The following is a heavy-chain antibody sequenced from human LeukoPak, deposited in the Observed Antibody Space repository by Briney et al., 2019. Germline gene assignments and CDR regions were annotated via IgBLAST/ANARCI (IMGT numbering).Heavy chain of an antibody. D-gene: IGHD3-10*01. CDR1: GFTFSSYA. CDR3: ARDRFYIPDV. Sequence: GGSLRLSCAASGFTFSSYAMSWVRQAPGKGLEWVSDINGSGGNTYYADSVKGRFTISRDNAKNTVYLQMNSLRPEDTAVYYCARDRFYIPDVWGKGTTVTVSS. J-gene: IGHJ6*04. V-gene: IGHV3-23*01. CDR2: INGSGGNT.